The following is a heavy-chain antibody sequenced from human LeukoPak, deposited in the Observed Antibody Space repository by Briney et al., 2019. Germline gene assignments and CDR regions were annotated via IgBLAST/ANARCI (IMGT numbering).Heavy chain of an antibody. J-gene: IGHJ4*02. CDR3: TREEGAWGYGSSGFDS. CDR2: MSYSGIN. D-gene: IGHD3-10*01. Sequence: PSETLSLTCSVSGVSIRSYFWSWIRQTPGKGLEWTGFMSYSGINNYNLSLKSRVTISLDTSRNQFSLRLNSVTAADTAIYYCTREEGAWGYGSSGFDSWGQGILVTVSS. CDR1: GVSIRSYF. V-gene: IGHV4-59*13.